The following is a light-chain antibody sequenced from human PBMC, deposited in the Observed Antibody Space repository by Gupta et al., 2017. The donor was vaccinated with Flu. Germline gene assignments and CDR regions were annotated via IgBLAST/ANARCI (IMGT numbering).Light chain of an antibody. J-gene: IGLJ1*01. CDR2: EVS. CDR3: FSYTTRSTPFV. CDR1: SSDIGFYNY. V-gene: IGLV2-14*01. Sequence: SSDIGFYNYVSWYQQHPGKAPKFIMYEVSNRPSVVSHRFSGSKSGNTASLTISGLQAEDEADYYCFSYTTRSTPFVFGTGTKVTVL.